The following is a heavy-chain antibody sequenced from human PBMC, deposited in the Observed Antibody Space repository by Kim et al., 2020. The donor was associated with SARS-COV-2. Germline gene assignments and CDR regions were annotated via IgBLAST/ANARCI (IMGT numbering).Heavy chain of an antibody. CDR2: ISSSSSYI. D-gene: IGHD3-3*01. CDR1: GFTFSSYS. J-gene: IGHJ6*03. V-gene: IGHV3-21*01. Sequence: GGSLRLSCAASGFTFSSYSMNWVRQAPGKGLEWVSSISSSSSYIYYADSVKGRFTISRDNAKNSLYLQMNSLRAEDTAVYYCARDGQFLEWLSAWYYYCYMDVWGKGTAVTVSS. CDR3: ARDGQFLEWLSAWYYYCYMDV.